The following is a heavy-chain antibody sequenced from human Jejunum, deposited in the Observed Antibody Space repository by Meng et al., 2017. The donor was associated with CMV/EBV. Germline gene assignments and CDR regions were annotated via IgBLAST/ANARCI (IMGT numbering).Heavy chain of an antibody. D-gene: IGHD6-19*01. J-gene: IGHJ3*02. CDR3: ARYSSSRKNGFDI. Sequence: AYGYTFTNYHMEWVRQATGQGPEWMGWMDPYSGNRGFGPKFQDRVTLTSDTSISTAYMELNSLRSEDTAVYYCARYSSSRKNGFDIWGQGTVVTVSS. CDR1: GYTFTNYH. CDR2: MDPYSGNR. V-gene: IGHV1-8*01.